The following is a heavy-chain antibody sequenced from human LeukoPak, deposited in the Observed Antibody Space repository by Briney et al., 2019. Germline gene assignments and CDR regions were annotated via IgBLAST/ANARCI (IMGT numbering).Heavy chain of an antibody. D-gene: IGHD6-19*01. J-gene: IGHJ4*02. CDR2: IYYSGST. CDR3: AASSGWSIGTFDY. Sequence: WVRQPPGKGLEWIGSIYYSGSTYYNPSLKSRVTISVDTSKNQFSLKLSSVTAADTAVYYCAASSGWSIGTFDYWGQGTLVTVSS. V-gene: IGHV4-39*07.